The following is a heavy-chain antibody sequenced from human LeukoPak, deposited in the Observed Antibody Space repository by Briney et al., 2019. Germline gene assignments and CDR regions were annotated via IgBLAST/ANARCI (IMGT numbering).Heavy chain of an antibody. V-gene: IGHV3-30*04. CDR3: ARLASSAIPYFDY. Sequence: GGSLRLSCAASGFTFSSYAMHWVRQAPGKGLEWVTIISYDGSNKYYADSVKGRFTISRDNSKNTLYLQMNSLRTEDTAVYYCARLASSAIPYFDYWGQGTLVTVSS. CDR2: ISYDGSNK. D-gene: IGHD6-25*01. J-gene: IGHJ4*02. CDR1: GFTFSSYA.